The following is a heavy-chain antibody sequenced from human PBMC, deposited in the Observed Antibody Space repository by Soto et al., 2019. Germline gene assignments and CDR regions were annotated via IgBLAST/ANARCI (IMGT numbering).Heavy chain of an antibody. CDR3: ARHFYGDGLTDAFDI. D-gene: IGHD4-17*01. Sequence: GESLKISCKGSGYSFTSYWIGWVRQMPGKGLEWMGIIYPGDSDTRYSPSFQGQVTISADKSISTAYLQWSSLKASDTAMYYCARHFYGDGLTDAFDIWGQGTMVTVSS. CDR2: IYPGDSDT. CDR1: GYSFTSYW. J-gene: IGHJ3*02. V-gene: IGHV5-51*01.